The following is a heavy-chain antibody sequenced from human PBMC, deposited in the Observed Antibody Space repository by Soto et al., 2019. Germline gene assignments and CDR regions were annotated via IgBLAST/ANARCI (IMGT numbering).Heavy chain of an antibody. Sequence: EVQLVESGGGLVKPGGSLRLSCAASGFTFSNAWMSWVRQAPGKGLEWVGRIKSKTDGGTTDYAAPVKGRFTISRDDSKNTLYLQMNSLKTEDTAVYYCTTGLRGSSGWYYFDYWGQGTLVTVSS. D-gene: IGHD6-19*01. J-gene: IGHJ4*02. CDR2: IKSKTDGGTT. CDR1: GFTFSNAW. CDR3: TTGLRGSSGWYYFDY. V-gene: IGHV3-15*01.